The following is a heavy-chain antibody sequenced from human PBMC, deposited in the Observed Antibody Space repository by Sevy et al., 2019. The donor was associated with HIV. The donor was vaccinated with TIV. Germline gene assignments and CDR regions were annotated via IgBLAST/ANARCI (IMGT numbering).Heavy chain of an antibody. CDR3: AGDLSGARDS. Sequence: GGSLRLSCAASGFTFRNYWMHWVRQGPGKGLEWVSRINEDGSFSDYADSMKGRFTISRDNAKNTLYLEMNSLRVEDTAVYYCAGDLSGARDSWGQGTLVTVSS. J-gene: IGHJ4*02. CDR2: INEDGSFS. V-gene: IGHV3-74*01. D-gene: IGHD2-21*02. CDR1: GFTFRNYW.